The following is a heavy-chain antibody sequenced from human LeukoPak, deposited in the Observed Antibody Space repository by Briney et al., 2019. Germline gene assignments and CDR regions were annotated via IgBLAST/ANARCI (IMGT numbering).Heavy chain of an antibody. D-gene: IGHD3-3*01. J-gene: IGHJ4*02. CDR3: ARLAYDFWSGYPSYFDY. V-gene: IGHV4-4*07. Sequence: SETLSLTCTVSGGSISSYYWSWIRQPAGKGLEWIGRIYNSGSTNYNPSLKSRVTISVDTSKNQFSLKLSSVTAADTAVYYCARLAYDFWSGYPSYFDYWGQGTLVTVSS. CDR1: GGSISSYY. CDR2: IYNSGST.